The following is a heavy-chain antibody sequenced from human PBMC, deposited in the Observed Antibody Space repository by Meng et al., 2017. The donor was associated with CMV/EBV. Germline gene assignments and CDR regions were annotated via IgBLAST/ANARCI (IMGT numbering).Heavy chain of an antibody. CDR3: RLGHYSQD. V-gene: IGHV3-7*02. Sequence: LVESGGGLVQPGGSLRLSCAASGLPISNYWMSWVRQAPGKGLEWVAKIKNDGSERYYVDSVKGRFSISRDNADNSLYLQMNNLRAEDTAVYYCRLGHYSQDWGQGTLVTVSS. CDR2: IKNDGSER. CDR1: GLPISNYW. D-gene: IGHD4-17*01. J-gene: IGHJ4*02.